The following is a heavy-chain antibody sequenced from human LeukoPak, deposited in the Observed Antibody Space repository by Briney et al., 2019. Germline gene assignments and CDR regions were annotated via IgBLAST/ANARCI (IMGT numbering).Heavy chain of an antibody. V-gene: IGHV3-30-3*01. CDR1: GFTFSSYA. Sequence: PGRSLRLSCAASGFTFSSYAMHWVRQAPGKGLEWVAVISYDGSNKYYADSAKGRFTISRDNSKNTLYLQMNSLRAEDTAVYYCARGGSYASYDAFDIWGQGTMVTVSS. J-gene: IGHJ3*02. D-gene: IGHD1-26*01. CDR3: ARGGSYASYDAFDI. CDR2: ISYDGSNK.